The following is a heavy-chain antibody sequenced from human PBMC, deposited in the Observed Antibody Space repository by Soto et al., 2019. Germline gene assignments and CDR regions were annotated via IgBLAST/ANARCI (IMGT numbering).Heavy chain of an antibody. D-gene: IGHD3-22*01. CDR1: GFTFSSYA. J-gene: IGHJ5*02. CDR3: ARNAYSSGYYHNWFAP. Sequence: GGSLRLSWAASGFTFSSYAMHGFRQAPGKGLEWVAVISYDGSNKYYADSVKSRFTISRDNSKNTLYLQMNSLRAGDTAVYYCARNAYSSGYYHNWFAPWGQGTLVPVSS. V-gene: IGHV3-30-3*01. CDR2: ISYDGSNK.